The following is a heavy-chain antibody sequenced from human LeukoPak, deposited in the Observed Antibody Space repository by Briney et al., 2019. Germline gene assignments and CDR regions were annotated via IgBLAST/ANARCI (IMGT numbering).Heavy chain of an antibody. CDR3: ARVVGGMTNWFDP. V-gene: IGHV4-61*05. CDR2: IYYSGST. Sequence: SETLSLTCTVSGGSISSSTYYWGWIRQPPGKGLEWIGYIYYSGSTNYNPSLKSRVTISVDTSKNQFSLKLSSVTAADTAVYYCARVVGGMTNWFDPWGQGTLVTVSS. CDR1: GGSISSSTYY. J-gene: IGHJ5*02. D-gene: IGHD3-16*01.